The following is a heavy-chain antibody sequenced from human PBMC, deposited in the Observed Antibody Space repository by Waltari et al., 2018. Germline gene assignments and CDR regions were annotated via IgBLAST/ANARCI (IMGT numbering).Heavy chain of an antibody. D-gene: IGHD6-13*01. CDR2: INHSGST. V-gene: IGHV4-34*01. J-gene: IGHJ4*02. CDR3: ASSFPLSRAAAGTESY. Sequence: QVQLQQWGAGLLKPSETLSLTCDVYGGSFSGYYWSWIRQHPGKGLEWIGEINHSGSTKYNTALKSRVTRSLETSKNQLSLKLSSVTAADTAVYYCASSFPLSRAAAGTESYWGQGTLVTVSS. CDR1: GGSFSGYY.